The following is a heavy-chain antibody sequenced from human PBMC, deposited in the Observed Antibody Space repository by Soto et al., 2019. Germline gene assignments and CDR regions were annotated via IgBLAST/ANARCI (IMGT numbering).Heavy chain of an antibody. CDR2: IYYSGST. V-gene: IGHV4-59*01. Sequence: LSLTCTVSGGSISSYYWSWVRQPPGKGLEWIGYIYYSGSTNYNPSLKSRVTISVDTSKNQFSLKLTSVTAADTAVYYCARSRLDWGAAAGIDNWGQGTLVTVSS. D-gene: IGHD6-13*01. CDR3: ARSRLDWGAAAGIDN. J-gene: IGHJ4*02. CDR1: GGSISSYY.